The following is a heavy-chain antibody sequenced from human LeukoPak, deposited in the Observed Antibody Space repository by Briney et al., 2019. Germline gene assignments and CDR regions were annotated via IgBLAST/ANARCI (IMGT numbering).Heavy chain of an antibody. CDR1: GGTFSSYA. CDR3: ARDGQYQLLFL. J-gene: IGHJ4*02. V-gene: IGHV1-69*13. Sequence: SVKASCKASGGTFSSYAISWVRQAPGQGLEWMGGIIPIFGTANYAQKFQGRVTITADESTSTAYMELSSLRSEDTVVYYCARDGQYQLLFLWGQGTLVTVSS. D-gene: IGHD2-2*01. CDR2: IIPIFGTA.